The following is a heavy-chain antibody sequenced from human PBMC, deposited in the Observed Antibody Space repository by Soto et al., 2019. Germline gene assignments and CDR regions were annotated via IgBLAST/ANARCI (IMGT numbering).Heavy chain of an antibody. D-gene: IGHD3-3*01. CDR1: GVSIGSGGYY. Sequence: SETLSLTCTVSGVSIGSGGYYWSWIRQHPGKGLEWIGYIYYSGSTYYNPSLKSRVTISVDTSKNQFSLKLSSVTAADTAVYYCARDSIFGVVRHMDVWGKGTTVTVSS. CDR3: ARDSIFGVVRHMDV. J-gene: IGHJ6*03. V-gene: IGHV4-31*03. CDR2: IYYSGST.